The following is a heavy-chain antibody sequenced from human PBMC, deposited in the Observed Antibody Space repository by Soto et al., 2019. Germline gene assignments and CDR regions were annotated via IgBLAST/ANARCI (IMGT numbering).Heavy chain of an antibody. V-gene: IGHV1-24*01. CDR3: ATIVWDSSSSWPYYYYYYMDV. D-gene: IGHD6-13*01. CDR1: GYTLTELS. Sequence: GASVKVSCKVSGYTLTELSMHWVRQAPGKGLEWMGGFDPEDGETIYAQKFQGRVTMTEDTSTDTAHMELSSLRSEDTAVYYCATIVWDSSSSWPYYYYYYMDVWGKGTTVTVS. J-gene: IGHJ6*03. CDR2: FDPEDGET.